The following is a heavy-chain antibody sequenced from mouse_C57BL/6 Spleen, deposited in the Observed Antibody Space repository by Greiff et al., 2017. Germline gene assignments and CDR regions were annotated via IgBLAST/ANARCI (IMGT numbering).Heavy chain of an antibody. V-gene: IGHV1-63*01. Sequence: QVQLKESGAELVRPGTSVKMSCKASGYTFTNYWIGWAKQRPGHGLEWIGDIYPGGGYTNYNEKFKGKATLTADKSSSTAYMQFSSLTSEDSAIYYCARSGDSSGYEYFDYWGQGTTLTVSS. CDR2: IYPGGGYT. J-gene: IGHJ2*01. D-gene: IGHD3-2*02. CDR3: ARSGDSSGYEYFDY. CDR1: GYTFTNYW.